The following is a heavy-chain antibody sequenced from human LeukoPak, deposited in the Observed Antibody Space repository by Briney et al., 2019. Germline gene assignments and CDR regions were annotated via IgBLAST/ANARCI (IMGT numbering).Heavy chain of an antibody. CDR1: GFTFSSYS. CDR3: ARGATGFDY. D-gene: IGHD3-16*01. V-gene: IGHV3-48*02. Sequence: PGGSLRLSCAASGFTFSSYSMNWIRQAPGKGLEWVSYISSRSSAIYCADSVKGRFTISRDNAKSSLYLQMNSLRDEDTAVYYCARGATGFDYWGQGTLVTVSS. J-gene: IGHJ4*02. CDR2: ISSRSSAI.